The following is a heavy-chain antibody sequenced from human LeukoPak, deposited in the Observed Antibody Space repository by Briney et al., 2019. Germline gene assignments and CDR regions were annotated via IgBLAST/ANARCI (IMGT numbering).Heavy chain of an antibody. CDR3: ARDLDSSGYYHVVDS. CDR2: ISTSGRT. V-gene: IGHV3-23*01. CDR1: GFTFSSYA. D-gene: IGHD3-22*01. Sequence: GGSLRLSCADSGFTFSSYAMSWVRQAPGKGLEWVSLISTSGRTHYTDSAQGRFTISRDNSKNTRSLHMNSLRAEDTAVYYCARDLDSSGYYHVVDSWGQGALVTVSS. J-gene: IGHJ4*02.